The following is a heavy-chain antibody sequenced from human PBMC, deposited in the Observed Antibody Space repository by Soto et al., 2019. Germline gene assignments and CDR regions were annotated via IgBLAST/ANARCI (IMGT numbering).Heavy chain of an antibody. D-gene: IGHD2-2*01. CDR2: INGGRS. CDR1: GFTFSRYD. V-gene: IGHV3-23*01. CDR3: ATHAWDL. J-gene: IGHJ5*02. Sequence: EVQLLESGGGLVQPGGSLRLSCAASGFTFSRYDMSWVRQAPGKGLEWVSAINGGRSFYGDSVEGRFTVSRDNSKNTLYLQMNSLRVEDTAIYYCATHAWDLRGQGTLVTVSS.